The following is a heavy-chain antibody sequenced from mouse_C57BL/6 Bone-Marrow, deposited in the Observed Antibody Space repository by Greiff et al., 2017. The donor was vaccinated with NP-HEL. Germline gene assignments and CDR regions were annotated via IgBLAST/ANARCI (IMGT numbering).Heavy chain of an antibody. J-gene: IGHJ4*01. CDR1: GYTFTSYW. D-gene: IGHD2-4*01. Sequence: QVQLQQSGAELVMPGASVKLSCKASGYTFTSYWMHWVKQRPGQGLEWIGEIDPSDSYTNYNQKFKGKSTLTVDKSSSTAYMQLSSLTSEDSAVYYCARLGDYDDAYAMDYWGQGTSVTVSS. CDR3: ARLGDYDDAYAMDY. CDR2: IDPSDSYT. V-gene: IGHV1-69*01.